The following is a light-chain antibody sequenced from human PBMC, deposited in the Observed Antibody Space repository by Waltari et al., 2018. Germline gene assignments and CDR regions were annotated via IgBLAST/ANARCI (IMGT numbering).Light chain of an antibody. J-gene: IGKJ1*01. CDR1: QSLFSSFTNYNY. V-gene: IGKV4-1*01. CDR3: HQYYTTPMT. Sequence: DIVMTQSPDSLAVSLGERATIHCRSSQSLFSSFTNYNYLSWYQQKPGQPPRLLFYWASTRESVLPYRFSGSWSGTDFTRTICCLHPEDVAVYYCHQYYTTPMTFGQGTKVEIK. CDR2: WAS.